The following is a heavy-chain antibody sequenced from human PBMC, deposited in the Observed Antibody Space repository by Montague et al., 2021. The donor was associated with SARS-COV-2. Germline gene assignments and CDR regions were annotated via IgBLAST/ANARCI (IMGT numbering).Heavy chain of an antibody. J-gene: IGHJ4*02. CDR1: GGSFSGYY. CDR3: ARRGSSVCGVTVSAELDY. Sequence: SETLSLTCAVYGGSFSGYYWSWIRQPPEKGLEWIGEINQSGRTNNNPSLKSRVIISVDTSKNQFSLKLSSVTAADKAVYYCARRGSSVCGVTVSAELDYWGQGILVIVSS. V-gene: IGHV4-34*01. D-gene: IGHD1-26*01. CDR2: INQSGRT.